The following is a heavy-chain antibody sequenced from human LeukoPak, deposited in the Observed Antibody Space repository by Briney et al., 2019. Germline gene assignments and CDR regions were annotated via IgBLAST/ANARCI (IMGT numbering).Heavy chain of an antibody. CDR1: GGSISSSSYY. V-gene: IGHV4-39*02. D-gene: IGHD3-10*01. CDR2: IYYSGST. J-gene: IGHJ6*02. CDR3: ARDLDKGPYGSGRGMDV. Sequence: SETLPLTCTVSGGSISSSSYYWGWIRQPPGKGLEWIGSIYYSGSTYYNPSLKSRVTISVDTSKNQFSLKLSSVTAADTAVYYCARDLDKGPYGSGRGMDVWGQGTTVTVSS.